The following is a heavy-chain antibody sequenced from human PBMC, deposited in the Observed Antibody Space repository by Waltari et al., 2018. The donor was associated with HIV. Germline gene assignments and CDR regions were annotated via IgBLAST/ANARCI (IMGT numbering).Heavy chain of an antibody. J-gene: IGHJ6*02. V-gene: IGHV3-33*01. CDR1: GFTFHNNA. CDR2: IWYDGRNK. CDR3: ARDRTATSRGNGMDV. D-gene: IGHD1-1*01. Sequence: QVQLVESGGGVVQPGTSLRLSCAASGFTFHNNAMPWVRQAPGKGLEWVAVIWYDGRNKYYSDSVKGRFSITRDTSKNTLSLEMNSLRAEDTGIYYCARDRTATSRGNGMDVWGPGTTVIVSS.